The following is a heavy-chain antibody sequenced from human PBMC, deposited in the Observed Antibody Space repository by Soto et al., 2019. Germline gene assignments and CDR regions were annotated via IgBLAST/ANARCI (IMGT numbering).Heavy chain of an antibody. Sequence: QVQVQESGPGLVKPSQTLSLKCSVSGGSIGSRDYYWSWIRQHPEKGLEWIGSIYYNGNTDYNPSLRARPTMSLDTSRNEFSLKLTSVTAADTAVYYCARDKGGAALKGSGMDVWGQGTTVTVS. CDR3: ARDKGGAALKGSGMDV. V-gene: IGHV4-31*02. CDR1: GGSIGSRDYY. J-gene: IGHJ6*02. D-gene: IGHD3-10*01. CDR2: IYYNGNT.